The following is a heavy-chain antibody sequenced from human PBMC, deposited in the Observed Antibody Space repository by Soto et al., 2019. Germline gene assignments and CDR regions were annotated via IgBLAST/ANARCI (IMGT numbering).Heavy chain of an antibody. J-gene: IGHJ3*02. CDR1: GFICSSYD. D-gene: IGHD2-8*02. Sequence: PGGSLRLSCAVSGFICSSYDMSCVRQAPGKGLEWVSTILVGGSTHYEDSVKGRFTISRDTSKNTVYLQMNSLTAGDTAVYYCAKATATGGGAFEIYGQGTMVTVSS. CDR2: ILVGGST. V-gene: IGHV3-23*01. CDR3: AKATATGGGAFEI.